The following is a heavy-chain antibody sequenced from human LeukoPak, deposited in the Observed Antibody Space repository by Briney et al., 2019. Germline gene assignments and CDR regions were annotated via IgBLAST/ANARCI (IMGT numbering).Heavy chain of an antibody. Sequence: PSETLSLTCAVYGGSFSGYYWSWIRQPPGKGLEWIGEINHSGSTNYNPSLKSRVTISVDTSKNQFSLKLSSVTAADTAVYYCARDRRYRYCTNGVCGYVDYWGQGTLVTVSS. CDR3: ARDRRYRYCTNGVCGYVDY. D-gene: IGHD2-8*01. J-gene: IGHJ4*02. CDR1: GGSFSGYY. V-gene: IGHV4-34*01. CDR2: INHSGST.